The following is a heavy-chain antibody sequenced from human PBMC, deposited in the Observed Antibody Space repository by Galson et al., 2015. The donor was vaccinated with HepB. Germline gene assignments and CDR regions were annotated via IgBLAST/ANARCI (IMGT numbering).Heavy chain of an antibody. V-gene: IGHV1-3*01. J-gene: IGHJ6*03. CDR3: ARRRSSSWEDYYYYYMDV. Sequence: SVKVSCKASGYTFTSYAMHWVRQAPGQRLEWMGWINAGNGNTKYSQKFQGRVTITRDTSASTAYMELSSLRSEDTAVYYCARRRSSSWEDYYYYYMDVWGKGTTVTVSS. CDR1: GYTFTSYA. CDR2: INAGNGNT. D-gene: IGHD6-13*01.